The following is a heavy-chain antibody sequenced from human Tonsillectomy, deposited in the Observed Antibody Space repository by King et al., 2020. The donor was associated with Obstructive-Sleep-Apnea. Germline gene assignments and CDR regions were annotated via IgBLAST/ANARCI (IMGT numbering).Heavy chain of an antibody. D-gene: IGHD3-16*01. Sequence: VQLVESGGGLVQPGGSLRLSCAAAGFTFKKYWMTWVRQAPGKGLEWVANIKEDGSEKHYVDSVKGRFTISRDNAKNSVYLQINSLRDEDTAVYYCAREYWGTEYCGQGTLFTVSP. V-gene: IGHV3-7*01. CDR2: IKEDGSEK. J-gene: IGHJ4*02. CDR3: AREYWGTEY. CDR1: GFTFKKYW.